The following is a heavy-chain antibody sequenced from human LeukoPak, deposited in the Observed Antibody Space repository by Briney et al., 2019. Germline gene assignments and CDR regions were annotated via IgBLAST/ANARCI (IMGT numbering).Heavy chain of an antibody. D-gene: IGHD6-13*01. CDR1: GFTFSSHA. Sequence: PGGSLRLSCAASGFTFSSHAMTWVRQPPGKGLEWVSTISGSGDRTYYADSVKGRFTIARDSSKNTLYLQVNNLRAEDTAVYSCAKQAASGTPYYYYMDVWGEGTTVTVSS. V-gene: IGHV3-23*01. CDR2: ISGSGDRT. CDR3: AKQAASGTPYYYYMDV. J-gene: IGHJ6*03.